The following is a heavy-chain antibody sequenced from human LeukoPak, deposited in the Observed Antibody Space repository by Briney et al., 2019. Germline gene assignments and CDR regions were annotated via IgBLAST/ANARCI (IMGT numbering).Heavy chain of an antibody. CDR1: GFTFSGYW. CDR3: ATGGVWETVLLMVHSTDT. CDR2: TDNGGSGT. D-gene: IGHD2-8*01. Sequence: GGPLRLSCAASGFTFSGYWMHWVRQVPEKGLVLVSRTDNGGSGTTYADSVKVRFTVSRDNAKNTLYLQMHSLRAQDTTINYYATGGVWETVLLMVHSTDTCGKGTTVTASS. V-gene: IGHV3-74*01. J-gene: IGHJ6*04.